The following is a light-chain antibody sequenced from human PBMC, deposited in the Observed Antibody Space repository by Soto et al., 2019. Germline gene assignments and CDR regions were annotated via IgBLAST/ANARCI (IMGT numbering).Light chain of an antibody. V-gene: IGKV1-5*03. Sequence: DIQMTQSPSTLSASVGDRVTITCRASQTISSWLAWYQQKPGKAPKLLIYKASSLESGVPSRLSGSGSGTEFTLTISSLQPDDVATYYCQQYDSFLFTFGHGNKVDIK. CDR2: KAS. CDR3: QQYDSFLFT. CDR1: QTISSW. J-gene: IGKJ2*01.